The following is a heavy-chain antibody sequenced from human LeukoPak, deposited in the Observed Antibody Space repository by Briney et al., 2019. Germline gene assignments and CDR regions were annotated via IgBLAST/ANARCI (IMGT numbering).Heavy chain of an antibody. D-gene: IGHD3-3*01. CDR2: INHSGST. CDR3: ASLTIFGV. CDR1: GGSFSGYY. J-gene: IGHJ6*04. Sequence: SETLSLTCAVYGGSFSGYYWSWIRQPPGKGLEWIGEINHSGSTNYNPSLKSRVTISVDTSKNQFSLKLSSVTAADTAVYYCASLTIFGVWGKGTTVTVSS. V-gene: IGHV4-34*01.